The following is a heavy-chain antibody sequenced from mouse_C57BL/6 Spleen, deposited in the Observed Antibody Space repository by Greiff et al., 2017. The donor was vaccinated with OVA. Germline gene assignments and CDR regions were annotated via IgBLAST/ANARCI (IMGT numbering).Heavy chain of an antibody. CDR3: AICYYGSSTGFAY. V-gene: IGHV1-74*01. CDR2: IHPSASDT. D-gene: IGHD1-1*01. Sequence: VQLQQPGAELVKPGASVKVSCKASGYTFTSYWMHWVKQRPGQGLEWIGRIHPSASDTNYNQKFKGKATLTVDKSSSTADMQLSSLTSEDSAVYYCAICYYGSSTGFAYWGQGTLVTVSA. CDR1: GYTFTSYW. J-gene: IGHJ3*01.